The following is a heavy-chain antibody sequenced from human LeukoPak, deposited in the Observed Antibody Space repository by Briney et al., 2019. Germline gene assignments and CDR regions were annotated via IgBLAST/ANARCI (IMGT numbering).Heavy chain of an antibody. D-gene: IGHD2-2*01. CDR2: ISGSGGST. CDR1: GFTFSSYS. V-gene: IGHV3-23*01. CDR3: AKDLGVVPV. Sequence: GGSLRLSCAASGFTFSSYSMNWVRQAPGMGLEWVSAISGSGGSTYYADSVKGRFTISRDNSKNTLYLQMNSLRAEDTAVYYCAKDLGVVPVWGQGTLATVSS. J-gene: IGHJ4*02.